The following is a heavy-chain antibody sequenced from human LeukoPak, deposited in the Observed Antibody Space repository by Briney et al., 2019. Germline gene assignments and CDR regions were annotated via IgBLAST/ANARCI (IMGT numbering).Heavy chain of an antibody. J-gene: IGHJ5*02. CDR1: GYTFTSYD. V-gene: IGHV1-8*03. D-gene: IGHD6-13*01. CDR2: MNPNSGNT. CDR3: ARGPLYSIAAAGFDP. Sequence: ASVKVSFKASGYTFTSYDINWVRQATGQGLERMGWMNPNSGNTGYAQKFQGRVTITRNTSISTAYMELSSLRSEDTAVYYCARGPLYSIAAAGFDPWGQGTLVTVSS.